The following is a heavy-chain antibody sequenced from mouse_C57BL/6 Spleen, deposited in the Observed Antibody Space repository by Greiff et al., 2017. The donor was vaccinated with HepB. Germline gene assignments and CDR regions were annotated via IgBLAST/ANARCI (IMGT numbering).Heavy chain of an antibody. CDR3: TRGEVSTGFAY. V-gene: IGHV1-15*01. Sequence: QVQLQQSGAELVRPGASVTLSCKASGYTFTDYDMHWVKQTPVHGLEWIGAIDPETGGTAYNQKFKGKAILTADKASSTAYMELRSLTSEDSAVYYCTRGEVSTGFAYSGKGTLVTVAA. CDR2: IDPETGGT. CDR1: GYTFTDYD. D-gene: IGHD3-2*01. J-gene: IGHJ3*01.